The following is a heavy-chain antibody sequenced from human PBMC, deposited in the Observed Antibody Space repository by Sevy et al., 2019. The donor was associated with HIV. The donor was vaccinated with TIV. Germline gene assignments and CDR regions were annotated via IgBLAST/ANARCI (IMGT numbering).Heavy chain of an antibody. Sequence: SETLSLTCSVSGGSISSYYWNWIRQPPGKGLEWIGHIYYSGRTNYNPSVKSRVSIFEDMSKNQFSLKLRSVTAADTAIYYCARSYDNSGYYYFDYWGQGALVTVSS. D-gene: IGHD3-22*01. J-gene: IGHJ4*02. CDR1: GGSISSYY. V-gene: IGHV4-59*01. CDR2: IYYSGRT. CDR3: ARSYDNSGYYYFDY.